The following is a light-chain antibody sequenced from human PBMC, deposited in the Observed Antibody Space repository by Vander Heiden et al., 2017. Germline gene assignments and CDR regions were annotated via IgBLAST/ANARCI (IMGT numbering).Light chain of an antibody. Sequence: DIVMTQSPDSLAVSLGERATIHCKYSQSVLYSSNNKNYLAWYQQKPGQPPKLLIYWASTRESGVPDRFSGSGSGTDFTLTISSLQAEDVAVYYCQQYYSTPRTFGQGTKVEIK. CDR2: WAS. J-gene: IGKJ1*01. CDR1: QSVLYSSNNKNY. CDR3: QQYYSTPRT. V-gene: IGKV4-1*01.